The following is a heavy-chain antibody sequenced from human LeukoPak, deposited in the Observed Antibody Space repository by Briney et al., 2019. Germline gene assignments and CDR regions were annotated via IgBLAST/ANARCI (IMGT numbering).Heavy chain of an antibody. CDR2: VYYSGST. CDR3: ARANWNDGSFDI. J-gene: IGHJ3*02. V-gene: IGHV4-39*01. D-gene: IGHD1-1*01. Sequence: WETLSLTCTVSGGSIISSRYYWAWIRQPPGKGLEWIGGVYYSGSTYFNPSLKSRVTISVDTSKNQFSLKLSSVTAADTAVYYCARANWNDGSFDIWGQGTMVTVSS. CDR1: GGSIISSRYY.